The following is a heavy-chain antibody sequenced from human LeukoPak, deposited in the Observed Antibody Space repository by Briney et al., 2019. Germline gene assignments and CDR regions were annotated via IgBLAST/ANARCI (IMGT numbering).Heavy chain of an antibody. V-gene: IGHV3-21*01. CDR3: ARVVVVVAFDY. Sequence: GGSLRLSCAASGFTFSSYWMNWVRQAPGKGLEWVSSISSSSSYIYYADSVKGRFTISRDNAKNSLYLQMNGLRAEDTAVYYCARVVVVVAFDYWGQGTLVTVSS. J-gene: IGHJ4*02. CDR1: GFTFSSYW. D-gene: IGHD2-15*01. CDR2: ISSSSSYI.